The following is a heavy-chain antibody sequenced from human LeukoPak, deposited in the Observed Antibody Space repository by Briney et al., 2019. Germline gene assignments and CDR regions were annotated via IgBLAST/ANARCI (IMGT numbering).Heavy chain of an antibody. J-gene: IGHJ6*02. CDR3: ARSGRWLQSYGMDV. CDR1: GGSISSYY. D-gene: IGHD5-24*01. CDR2: ISSSGSTI. Sequence: KPSETLSLTCTVSGGSISSYYWSWIRQPAGKGLEWVSYISSSGSTIYYADSVKGRFTISRDNAKNSLYLQMNSLRAEDTAVYYCARSGRWLQSYGMDVWGQGTTVTVSS. V-gene: IGHV3-11*01.